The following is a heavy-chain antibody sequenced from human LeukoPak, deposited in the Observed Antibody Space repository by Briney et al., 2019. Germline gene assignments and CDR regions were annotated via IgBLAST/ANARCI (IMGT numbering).Heavy chain of an antibody. Sequence: GGSLRLSCAVSGFTFSSYSMNWVRQAPGKGLEWVSSISSTSNYIYYSDSVKGRFTISRDNAKNSLYLQMNSLRAEDTAVYYCARDFVDTAMMNGLDYWGQGTLVTVSS. CDR1: GFTFSSYS. V-gene: IGHV3-21*01. CDR3: ARDFVDTAMMNGLDY. CDR2: ISSTSNYI. J-gene: IGHJ4*02. D-gene: IGHD5-18*01.